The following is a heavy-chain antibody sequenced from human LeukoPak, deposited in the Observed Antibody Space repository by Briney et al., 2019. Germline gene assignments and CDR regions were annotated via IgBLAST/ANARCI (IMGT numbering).Heavy chain of an antibody. CDR2: IIPILGIA. CDR1: GGTFSSYA. D-gene: IGHD2-2*01. Sequence: SVKVSCKASGGTFSSYAISWVRQAPGQGLEWMGRIIPILGIANYAQKFQGRVTITADKSTSTAYMELSSLRSEDTAVYYSARARSSTSPHAFDIWGQGTMVTVSS. J-gene: IGHJ3*02. V-gene: IGHV1-69*04. CDR3: ARARSSTSPHAFDI.